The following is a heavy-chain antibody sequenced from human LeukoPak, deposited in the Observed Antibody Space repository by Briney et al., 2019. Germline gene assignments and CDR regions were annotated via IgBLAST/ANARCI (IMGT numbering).Heavy chain of an antibody. CDR2: MNPVTGNA. J-gene: IGHJ6*02. Sequence: ASVKVSCKASGYTFSNFDINWVRQAPGQGPEWMGWMNPVTGNAGSAQKFQGRVTITADTSTNTAYMHLSSLKADDTAIFYCAKVLWFGEAYYHYGMDVWGQGTTVSVTS. D-gene: IGHD3-10*01. V-gene: IGHV1-8*01. CDR1: GYTFSNFD. CDR3: AKVLWFGEAYYHYGMDV.